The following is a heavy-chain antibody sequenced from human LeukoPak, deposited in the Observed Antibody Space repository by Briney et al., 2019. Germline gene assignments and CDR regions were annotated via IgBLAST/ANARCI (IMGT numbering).Heavy chain of an antibody. V-gene: IGHV3-23*01. CDR2: ISGSGGST. CDR1: GFTFSSYA. J-gene: IGHJ3*02. CDR3: ARGSGSYTPNDAFDI. Sequence: GGSLRLSCAASGFTFSSYAMGWVRQAPGKGLEWVSAISGSGGSTYYADSVKGRFTISRDNSKNTLYLQMNSLRAEDTAVYYCARGSGSYTPNDAFDIWGQGTMVTVSS. D-gene: IGHD1-26*01.